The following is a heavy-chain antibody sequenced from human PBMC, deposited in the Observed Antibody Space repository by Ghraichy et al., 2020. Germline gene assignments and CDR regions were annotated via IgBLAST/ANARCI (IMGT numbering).Heavy chain of an antibody. CDR3: ARGKVREVRVIMVRGNNRYYYYGMDV. CDR1: GGSFSGYY. D-gene: IGHD3-10*01. J-gene: IGHJ6*02. CDR2: INHSGST. Sequence: SETLSFTCAVYGGSFSGYYWSWIRQPPGKGLEWIGEINHSGSTNYNPSLKSRVTISVDTSKNQFSLKLSSVTAADTAVYYCARGKVREVRVIMVRGNNRYYYYGMDVWGQGTTVTVSS. V-gene: IGHV4-34*01.